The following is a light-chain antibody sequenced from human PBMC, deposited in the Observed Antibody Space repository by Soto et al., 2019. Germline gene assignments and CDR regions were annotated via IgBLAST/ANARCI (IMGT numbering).Light chain of an antibody. V-gene: IGKV3-20*01. Sequence: EIELTQSPGTLSLSPGERATLSCRASQSVSSSYLAWYQQKPGQAPRLLIYGASSRATGIPDRFSGSGSGTDFTLTISRLEPEDFAVYYCQQYGSSPGGTFGQGTKVEIK. J-gene: IGKJ1*01. CDR3: QQYGSSPGGT. CDR2: GAS. CDR1: QSVSSSY.